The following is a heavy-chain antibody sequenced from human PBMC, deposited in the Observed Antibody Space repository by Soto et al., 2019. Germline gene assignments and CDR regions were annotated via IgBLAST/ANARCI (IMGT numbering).Heavy chain of an antibody. CDR3: ARVELQQLEDWLDP. V-gene: IGHV4-59*01. CDR2: IYYSGST. CDR1: GGSISSYY. Sequence: SETLSLTCTVSGGSISSYYWSWIRQPPGKGLEWIGYIYYSGSTNYNPSLKSRVTISVDTSKNQFSLKLSSVTAADTAVYYCARVELQQLEDWLDPWGQGTLVTVSS. J-gene: IGHJ5*02. D-gene: IGHD6-13*01.